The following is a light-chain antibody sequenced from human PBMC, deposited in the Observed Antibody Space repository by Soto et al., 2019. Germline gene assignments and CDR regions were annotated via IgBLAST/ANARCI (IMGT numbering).Light chain of an antibody. V-gene: IGKV4-1*01. J-gene: IGKJ4*01. Sequence: DIVMTQSPDSLAVSLGERATINCKSSQSVLYTSNNKNYLAWYQQKPGQPPKLLIYWASTRESGVPDRFNGSGSGTDFTLTISSLQADDVALYYCQQYYSTLLLTFGRGTKADIK. CDR2: WAS. CDR3: QQYYSTLLLT. CDR1: QSVLYTSNNKNY.